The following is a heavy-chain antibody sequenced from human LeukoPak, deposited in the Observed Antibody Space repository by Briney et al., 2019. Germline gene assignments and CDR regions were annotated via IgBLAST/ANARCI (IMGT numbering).Heavy chain of an antibody. Sequence: ASVKVSCKASGYTFTSYAMNWVRQAPGQGLEWMGWINTNTGNPTYAQGFTGRFVFSLDTSVSTAYLQISSLKAEDTAVYYCARDIAAAGWDYFDYWGQGTLVTVSS. CDR2: INTNTGNP. D-gene: IGHD6-13*01. CDR1: GYTFTSYA. J-gene: IGHJ4*02. V-gene: IGHV7-4-1*02. CDR3: ARDIAAAGWDYFDY.